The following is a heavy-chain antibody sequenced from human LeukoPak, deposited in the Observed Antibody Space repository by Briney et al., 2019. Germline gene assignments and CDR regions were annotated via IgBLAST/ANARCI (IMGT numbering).Heavy chain of an antibody. CDR1: GGSISSYY. V-gene: IGHV4-59*01. CDR3: ARQDYDILTGYYITNAFDI. CDR2: IYHSGST. Sequence: SETLSLTCTVSGGSISSYYWSWIRQPPGKGLEWIGYIYHSGSTNYNPSLKSRVTISVDTSKNQFSLKLSSVTAADTAVYYCARQDYDILTGYYITNAFDIWGQGTMVTVSS. J-gene: IGHJ3*02. D-gene: IGHD3-9*01.